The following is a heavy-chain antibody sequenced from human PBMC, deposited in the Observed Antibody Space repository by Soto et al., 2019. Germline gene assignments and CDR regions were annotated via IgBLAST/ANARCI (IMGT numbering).Heavy chain of an antibody. J-gene: IGHJ4*02. CDR2: IRSSGST. D-gene: IGHD6-19*01. CDR1: GDSVTSDNKY. CDR3: ARSGGGSGWL. Sequence: PSETLSLTCTVSGDSVTSDNKYWSWIRQPPGKALEWIAYIRSSGSTNYNPSLKSRVTISRDTSKNQFSLKMTSVTAEDTAVYYCARSGGGSGWLGGQGTLVTVSS. V-gene: IGHV4-61*01.